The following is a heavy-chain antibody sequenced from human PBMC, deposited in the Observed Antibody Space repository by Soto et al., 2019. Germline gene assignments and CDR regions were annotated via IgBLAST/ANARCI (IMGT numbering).Heavy chain of an antibody. CDR1: GYSSSSGNY. D-gene: IGHD1-26*01. V-gene: IGHV4-61*01. Sequence: PPETLSLTCAVSGYSSSSGNYWSWIRQSPGKGLEWGGYFHYSGGTNYNPYLKSRVTISADTSKNQFSLNLASVTTADTAVYDCARDSNSGWYYSWGQGAMVTVSS. CDR2: FHYSGGT. CDR3: ARDSNSGWYYS. J-gene: IGHJ5*01.